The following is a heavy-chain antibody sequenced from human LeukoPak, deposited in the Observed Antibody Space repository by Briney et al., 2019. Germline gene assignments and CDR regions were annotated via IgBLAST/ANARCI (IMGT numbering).Heavy chain of an antibody. CDR2: IYTSGST. J-gene: IGHJ3*02. V-gene: IGHV4-4*07. Sequence: SETLSLTCTVSGGSISSYYWSWIRQPAGKGLEWIGRIYTSGSTNYNPSLKSRVTMSVDTSKNQFSLKLSSVTAADTAVYYCARDRGVLLTGVDAFDIWGQGTMVTVSS. CDR1: GGSISSYY. CDR3: ARDRGVLLTGVDAFDI. D-gene: IGHD3-10*01.